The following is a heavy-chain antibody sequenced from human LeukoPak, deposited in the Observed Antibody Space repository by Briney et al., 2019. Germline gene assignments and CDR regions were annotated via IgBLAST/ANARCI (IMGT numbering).Heavy chain of an antibody. D-gene: IGHD5-24*01. V-gene: IGHV4-59*01. CDR1: GGSISSYY. J-gene: IGHJ4*02. CDR2: IYYSGST. CDR3: ARGRDGYNLVVGY. Sequence: SETLSLTCTVSGGSISSYYWSWIRQPPGKGLEWIGYIYYSGSTNYNPSLKSRVTISVDTSKNQFSLKLSSVTAADTAVYYCARGRDGYNLVVGYWGQGTLVTVSS.